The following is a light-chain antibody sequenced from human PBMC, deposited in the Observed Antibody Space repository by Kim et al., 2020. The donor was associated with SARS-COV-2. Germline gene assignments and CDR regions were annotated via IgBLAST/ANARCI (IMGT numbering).Light chain of an antibody. Sequence: DIQMTQSPSSLSASVGDRVTITCRASQSISTYLNWYQQRPGKAPTLLIYAASSLPSGVPSRFSGSGSGTDFTLPISSLQPEDFATYYCQQGSSTFGQGTKLEI. V-gene: IGKV1-39*01. CDR3: QQGSST. J-gene: IGKJ2*01. CDR2: AAS. CDR1: QSISTY.